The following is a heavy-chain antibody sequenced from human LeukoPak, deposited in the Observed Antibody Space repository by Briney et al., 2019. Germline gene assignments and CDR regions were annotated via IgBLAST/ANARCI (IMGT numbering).Heavy chain of an antibody. V-gene: IGHV1-69*05. D-gene: IGHD4-17*01. CDR3: ARERTTETTWGYFDY. J-gene: IGHJ4*02. Sequence: GSSVKVSCKASGGSFTDYAFSWVRQVPGQGLGWMGGIIPLFGTPIYAQQFQGRFTISTDESASTAYMELSSLTSEDTAVYYCARERTTETTWGYFDYWGQGTLVTVSS. CDR2: IIPLFGTP. CDR1: GGSFTDYA.